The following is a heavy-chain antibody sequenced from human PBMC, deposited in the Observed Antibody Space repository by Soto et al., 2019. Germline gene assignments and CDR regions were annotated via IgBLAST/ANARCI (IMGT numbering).Heavy chain of an antibody. D-gene: IGHD4-17*01. J-gene: IGHJ6*02. Sequence: QVQLQESGPGLVKPSETLSLTCTVSGGSISNYYWTWIRQPAGKGLEWIGRMYTSGSTNYNPSLKSRVTMSVDTSKNQFSLKLSSVTAADTAVYYCAREGYSDNNSYYYTLDVWGQGTTVTVSS. CDR2: MYTSGST. CDR1: GGSISNYY. CDR3: AREGYSDNNSYYYTLDV. V-gene: IGHV4-4*07.